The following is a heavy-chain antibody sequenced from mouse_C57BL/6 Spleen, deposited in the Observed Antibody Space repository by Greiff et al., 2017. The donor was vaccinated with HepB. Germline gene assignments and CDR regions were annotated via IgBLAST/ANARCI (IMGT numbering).Heavy chain of an antibody. Sequence: EVQLQQSGAELVRPGASVKLSCTASGFNIKDDYMHWVKQRPEQGLEWIGWIDPENGDTEYASKFQGKATITADTSSNTAYLQLSSLTSEDTAVYYCTTAGQLGRSPFDYWGQGTTLTVSS. V-gene: IGHV14-4*01. CDR3: TTAGQLGRSPFDY. D-gene: IGHD4-1*02. J-gene: IGHJ2*01. CDR2: IDPENGDT. CDR1: GFNIKDDY.